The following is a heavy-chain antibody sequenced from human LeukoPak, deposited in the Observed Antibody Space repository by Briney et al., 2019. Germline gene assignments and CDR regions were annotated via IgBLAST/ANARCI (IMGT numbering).Heavy chain of an antibody. CDR2: ISGSGGST. CDR1: GFTFSSYA. D-gene: IGHD3-3*01. CDR3: AKDRNYDFWSGYIDY. Sequence: GGSLRLSXAASGFTFSSYAMSWVRQAPGKGLEWVSAISGSGGSTYYADSVKGRFTISRDNSKNTLYLQMNSLRAEDTAVYYCAKDRNYDFWSGYIDYWGQGTLVTVSS. V-gene: IGHV3-23*01. J-gene: IGHJ4*02.